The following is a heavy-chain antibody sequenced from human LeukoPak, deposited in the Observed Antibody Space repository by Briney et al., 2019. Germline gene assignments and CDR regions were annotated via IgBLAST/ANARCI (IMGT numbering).Heavy chain of an antibody. CDR1: GFSIMNSA. CDR3: AKEIRGGSGSYHYYYYGMDV. Sequence: PGGSLRLSCAASGFSIMNSAMNWVRQAPGKGLEWVSAINGTAIDTVYADSVKGRFTISRDYSKNTLYLQMNSLRAEDTAVYYCAKEIRGGSGSYHYYYYGMDVWGQGTTVTVSS. D-gene: IGHD3-10*01. V-gene: IGHV3-23*01. CDR2: INGTAIDT. J-gene: IGHJ6*02.